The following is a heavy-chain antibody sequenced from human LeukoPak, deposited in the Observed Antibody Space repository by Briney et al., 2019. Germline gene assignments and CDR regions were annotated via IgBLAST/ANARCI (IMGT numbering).Heavy chain of an antibody. D-gene: IGHD2-15*01. CDR1: GFTFSSYS. V-gene: IGHV3-21*01. Sequence: GGSLRLSCAASGFTFSSYSMNWVRQAPGKGLEWVSSISSSSSYIYYADSVKGRFTISRDNAKNSLYLQMNSLRAEDTAVYYCARDCSGGSCYPRQYYFDYWGQGTLVTVSS. CDR3: ARDCSGGSCYPRQYYFDY. CDR2: ISSSSSYI. J-gene: IGHJ4*02.